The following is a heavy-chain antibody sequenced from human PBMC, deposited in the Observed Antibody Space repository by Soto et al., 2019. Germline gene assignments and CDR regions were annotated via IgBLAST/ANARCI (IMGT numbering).Heavy chain of an antibody. CDR1: GYTFTSYG. CDR3: ARETSGSGDDY. Sequence: QVQLVQSGAEVKKPGASVKVSCKASGYTFTSYGISWVRQAPGQGLEWVGWISAYNGNTNYAQKLQGRVTMTTDTTTSTVYMELRSLRSDDTAVYYCARETSGSGDDYWGQGTLVTVSS. CDR2: ISAYNGNT. J-gene: IGHJ4*02. D-gene: IGHD6-25*01. V-gene: IGHV1-18*01.